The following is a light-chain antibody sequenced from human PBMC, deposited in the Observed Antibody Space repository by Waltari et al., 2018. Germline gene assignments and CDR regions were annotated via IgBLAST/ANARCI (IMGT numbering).Light chain of an antibody. J-gene: IGKJ2*01. CDR2: ETS. V-gene: IGKV1-9*01. CDR3: QQSNNFPYT. CDR1: QGISNY. Sequence: IQLTQSPSSLSASAGDRVTLTCRATQGISNYLIWYRQKPGKAPEVLIYETSTLQSGVPSRFSGSGSGTDFTLTISSLQPEDFATYFCQQSNNFPYTFGQGTKLEIK.